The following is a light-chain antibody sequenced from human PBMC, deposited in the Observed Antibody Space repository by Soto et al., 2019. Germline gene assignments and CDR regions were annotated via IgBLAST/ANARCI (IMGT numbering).Light chain of an antibody. CDR3: QQYGSSPGFT. Sequence: EIVLTQAPGTLSLSPGERATLSGRARQSVSSSYLAWYQQKPGQAPRLLIYGASSRATGIPDRFGGSGSVTDFTLTISRLEPEDFAVYYCQQYGSSPGFTFGPGTKVDIK. J-gene: IGKJ3*01. CDR1: QSVSSSY. V-gene: IGKV3-20*01. CDR2: GAS.